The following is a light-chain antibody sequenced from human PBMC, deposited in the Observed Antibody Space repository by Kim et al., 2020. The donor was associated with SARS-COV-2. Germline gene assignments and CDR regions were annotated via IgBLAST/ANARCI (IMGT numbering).Light chain of an antibody. J-gene: IGLJ3*02. Sequence: VAQGKTARSTGGGNNIGSKSVHWCQQKPGQAPVLVIYYDSDRPSGIPERFSGSKSGNTATLNINRVEAGDEADYFCQVWDVGHPVFGGGTQLTVL. CDR2: YDS. CDR3: QVWDVGHPV. V-gene: IGLV3-21*04. CDR1: NIGSKS.